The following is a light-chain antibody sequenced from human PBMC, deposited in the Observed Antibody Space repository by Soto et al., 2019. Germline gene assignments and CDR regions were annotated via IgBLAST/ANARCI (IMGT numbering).Light chain of an antibody. J-gene: IGLJ3*02. Sequence: QSVLTQSPSASASLGASVKLTCTLSGGHNSYAIAWHQQQPEKGPRYLMKLNSDGSHTKGDGIPDRFSGSSSGAERYLTISSLQSEDEADYYCQTWGTGIQVFGGGTKLTVL. CDR1: GGHNSYA. CDR2: LNSDGSH. CDR3: QTWGTGIQV. V-gene: IGLV4-69*01.